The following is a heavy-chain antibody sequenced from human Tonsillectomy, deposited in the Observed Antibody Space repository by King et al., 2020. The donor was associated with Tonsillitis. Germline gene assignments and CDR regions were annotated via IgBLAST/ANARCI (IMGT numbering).Heavy chain of an antibody. CDR3: ARRHCSRSICNPYSFDL. V-gene: IGHV4-59*08. CDR1: GGSISSYY. Sequence: VQLQESGPGLVKPSETLSLTCNVSGGSISSYYWSWIRQPPGKGLEWIGYIHYSGSTNYNPPLKSRVTISIDTSKNQFSLKVNPVTAADTAVYYCARRHCSRSICNPYSFDLWGQGTLVIVSS. D-gene: IGHD2-15*01. CDR2: IHYSGST. J-gene: IGHJ4*02.